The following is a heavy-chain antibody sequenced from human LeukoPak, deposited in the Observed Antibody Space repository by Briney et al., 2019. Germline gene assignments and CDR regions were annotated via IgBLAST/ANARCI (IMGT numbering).Heavy chain of an antibody. D-gene: IGHD6-13*01. CDR3: AREDASSWDY. CDR2: IISSGSYI. J-gene: IGHJ4*02. V-gene: IGHV3-21*01. Sequence: PGGSLRLSCAASGFTFSIYSMDWVRRAPGKGLEWVSSIISSGSYIYYADSVKGRFTISRDNAKNSLYLQMNSLRAEDTAVYYCAREDASSWDYWGQGILVTVSS. CDR1: GFTFSIYS.